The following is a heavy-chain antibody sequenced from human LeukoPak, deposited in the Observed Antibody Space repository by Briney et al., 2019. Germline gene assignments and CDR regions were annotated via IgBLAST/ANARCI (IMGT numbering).Heavy chain of an antibody. CDR2: IYYSGST. V-gene: IGHV4-59*01. CDR1: GGSIRGYY. D-gene: IGHD3-22*01. J-gene: IGHJ4*02. Sequence: PSETLSLTCTVSGGSIRGYYWNWIRQPPGKGLEWIGYIYYSGSTNYNPALKSRVTISVDTSKNQFSLKLSSVTAADTAVYYCARVWLSLGDYFVCRVQRTLVTVS. CDR3: ARVWLSLGDYFVC.